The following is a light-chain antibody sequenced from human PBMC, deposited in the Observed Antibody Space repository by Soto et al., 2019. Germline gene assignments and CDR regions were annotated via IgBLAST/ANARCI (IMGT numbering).Light chain of an antibody. CDR1: QSVSSSH. V-gene: IGKV3D-20*02. CDR3: QQRSRSIT. Sequence: EIVLTQSPGTLSLSPGERATLSCRASQSVSSSHLAWYQHKPGQAPRLLIYAASSRATGSPDRFSGGGSGTDFTLTISRLEPEDFAVYYCQQRSRSITFGQGTRLEIK. J-gene: IGKJ5*01. CDR2: AAS.